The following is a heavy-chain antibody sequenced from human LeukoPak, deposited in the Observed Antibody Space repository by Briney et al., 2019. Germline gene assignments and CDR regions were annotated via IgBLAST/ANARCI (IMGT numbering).Heavy chain of an antibody. J-gene: IGHJ4*02. Sequence: PGGSLRLSCAASGFTFSSYAMHWVRQAPGKELEWVAVISYDGSNKYYADSVKGRFTISRDNSKNTLYLQMNSLRAEDTAVYYCARERFARDSSGAILDYWGQGTLVTVSS. CDR3: ARERFARDSSGAILDY. CDR1: GFTFSSYA. CDR2: ISYDGSNK. V-gene: IGHV3-30-3*01. D-gene: IGHD3-22*01.